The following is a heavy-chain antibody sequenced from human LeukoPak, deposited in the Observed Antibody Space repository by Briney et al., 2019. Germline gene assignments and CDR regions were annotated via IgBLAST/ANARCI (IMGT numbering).Heavy chain of an antibody. CDR1: GGSISSYY. V-gene: IGHV4-59*01. CDR2: IYYSGST. Sequence: SETLSLTCTVSGGSISSYYWSWIRQPPGKGLEWIGYIYYSGSTNYNPSLKSRVTISVDTSKNQFSLKLSSVTAADTAVYYCARSYYDYLWGSYPFDYWGQGTLVTVSS. D-gene: IGHD3-16*02. J-gene: IGHJ4*02. CDR3: ARSYYDYLWGSYPFDY.